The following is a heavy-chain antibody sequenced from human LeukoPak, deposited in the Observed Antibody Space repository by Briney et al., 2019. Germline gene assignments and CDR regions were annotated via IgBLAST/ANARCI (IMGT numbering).Heavy chain of an antibody. CDR3: AKDGDDYYYYGSGSYYFDY. CDR2: IYSGGST. CDR1: GFTVSGNY. Sequence: GGSLRLSCAASGFTVSGNYMSWVRQTPRKGLEWVSVIYSGGSTYYADSVKGRFTISRDNSKNTLYLQMNSLRAEGTAVYYCAKDGDDYYYYGSGSYYFDYWGQGTLVTVSS. D-gene: IGHD3-10*01. V-gene: IGHV3-53*05. J-gene: IGHJ4*02.